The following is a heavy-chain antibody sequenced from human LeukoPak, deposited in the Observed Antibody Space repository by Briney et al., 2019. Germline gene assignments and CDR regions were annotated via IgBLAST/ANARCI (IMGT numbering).Heavy chain of an antibody. Sequence: GGSLRLSCTASGFTFSSYRMNWVRQAPGKGLEWVSYISSSSSTIYYADSVKGRFTISRDNAKNSLYLQMNSLRAEDTAVYYCARHRSGGSQDDAFDIWGQGTLVTVSS. D-gene: IGHD2-15*01. J-gene: IGHJ3*02. CDR3: ARHRSGGSQDDAFDI. V-gene: IGHV3-48*01. CDR1: GFTFSSYR. CDR2: ISSSSSTI.